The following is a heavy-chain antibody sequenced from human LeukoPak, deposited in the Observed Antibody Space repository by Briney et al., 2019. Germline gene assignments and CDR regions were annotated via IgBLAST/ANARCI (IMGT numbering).Heavy chain of an antibody. J-gene: IGHJ4*02. CDR2: IKQDGSEK. V-gene: IGHV3-7*01. CDR1: GFTFSTYW. CDR3: ASEALYYFDY. Sequence: GGSLRLSCAASGFTFSTYWMTWVRQAPGKGLEWVANIKQDGSEKYYVDSVKGRFTISRDNANNSLHLQIHSLRPEDTAVYYCASEALYYFDYWGQGTLVTVSS.